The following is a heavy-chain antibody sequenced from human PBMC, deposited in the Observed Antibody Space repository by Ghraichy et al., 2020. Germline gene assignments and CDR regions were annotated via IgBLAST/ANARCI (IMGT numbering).Heavy chain of an antibody. V-gene: IGHV1-8*01. CDR1: GYTFTSYD. Sequence: ASVKVSCKASGYTFTSYDINWVRQATGQGLEWMGWMNPNSGNTGYAQKFQGRVTMTRNTSISTAYMELSSLRSEDTAVYYCARVIGGEWLFGLGFWGQGTLVTVSS. D-gene: IGHD3-3*01. CDR2: MNPNSGNT. CDR3: ARVIGGEWLFGLGF. J-gene: IGHJ4*02.